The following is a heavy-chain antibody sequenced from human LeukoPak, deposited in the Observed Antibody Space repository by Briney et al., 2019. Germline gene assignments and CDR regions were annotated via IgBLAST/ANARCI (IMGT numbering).Heavy chain of an antibody. D-gene: IGHD4-17*01. CDR3: AREDPQTTVPEGMDV. CDR2: IYYSGAT. CDR1: GGSISYYY. Sequence: SETLSLTCTVSGGSISYYYWSWIRQSPGKGLEWIGYIYYSGATNYNPSLKSGVTIPVDTPKNQFPLQLRSASAADTAVYYCAREDPQTTVPEGMDVWGQGTPVTVSS. J-gene: IGHJ6*02. V-gene: IGHV4-59*01.